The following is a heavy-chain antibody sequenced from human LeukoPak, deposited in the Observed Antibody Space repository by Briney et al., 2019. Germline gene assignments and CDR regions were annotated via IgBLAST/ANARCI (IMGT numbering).Heavy chain of an antibody. J-gene: IGHJ3*02. V-gene: IGHV3-30*04. Sequence: GGSRTLSWPASGFTFGSYAMHWVRQPAGKGREWVAAISYDGSNKYYADSGTGRSTISRDNSNNPLYLQINSLTAEDTAVYYCASDGGTIMITFGGVIGAFDIWGQGTMVTVSS. CDR1: GFTFGSYA. D-gene: IGHD3-16*01. CDR3: ASDGGTIMITFGGVIGAFDI. CDR2: ISYDGSNK.